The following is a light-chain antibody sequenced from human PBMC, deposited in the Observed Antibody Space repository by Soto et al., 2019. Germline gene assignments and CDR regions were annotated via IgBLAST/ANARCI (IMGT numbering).Light chain of an antibody. CDR1: QSVSSY. CDR2: DAS. J-gene: IGKJ1*01. Sequence: IGFPRSASPLSFSPLDRATLSCRASQSVSSYLAWYQQKPGQAPRLLIYDASNRATGIPARFSGSGSGTDFTLSITSLEAEAFALYYCQRYDSLRTFGQGTKVDIK. V-gene: IGKV3-11*01. CDR3: QRYDSLRT.